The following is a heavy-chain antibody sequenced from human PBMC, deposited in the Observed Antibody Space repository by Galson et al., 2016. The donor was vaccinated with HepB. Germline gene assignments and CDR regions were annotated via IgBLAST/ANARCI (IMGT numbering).Heavy chain of an antibody. D-gene: IGHD3-3*01. Sequence: SLRLSCAASGFTFSSYWMNWVRQAPGKELEWVANIKQDGSEKYYVDSVKGRFTISRDNAKNSLYLQMNSLRAEDTAVYYCARPPTGDFWSGFYTYWGQGTLVTVSS. J-gene: IGHJ4*02. CDR2: IKQDGSEK. CDR3: ARPPTGDFWSGFYTY. CDR1: GFTFSSYW. V-gene: IGHV3-7*05.